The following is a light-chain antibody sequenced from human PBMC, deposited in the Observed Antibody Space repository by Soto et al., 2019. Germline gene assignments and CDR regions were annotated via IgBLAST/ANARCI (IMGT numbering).Light chain of an antibody. CDR1: SSDVGGYNY. CDR3: SSYAGINNLGV. J-gene: IGLJ2*01. Sequence: LTQPPSASGSPGQSVTISCTGTSSDVGGYNYVSWYQQHPGKAPKLMIYEVSKRPSGVPDRFSGSKSGNTASLTVSGLQAEDEADYYCSSYAGINNLGVFGGGTKLTVL. V-gene: IGLV2-8*01. CDR2: EVS.